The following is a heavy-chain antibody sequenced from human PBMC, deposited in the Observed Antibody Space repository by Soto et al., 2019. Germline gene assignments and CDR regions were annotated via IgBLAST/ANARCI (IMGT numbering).Heavy chain of an antibody. Sequence: GESLKISCKGSGYSFTSYWIGWVRQMPGKGLEWMGIIYPGDSDTRYSPSFQGQVTISADKSISTAYLQWSSLKASDTAVYYCAKDGGYSYGYSPRYYYGMDVWGQGTTVTVSS. CDR3: AKDGGYSYGYSPRYYYGMDV. J-gene: IGHJ6*02. D-gene: IGHD5-18*01. V-gene: IGHV5-51*01. CDR1: GYSFTSYW. CDR2: IYPGDSDT.